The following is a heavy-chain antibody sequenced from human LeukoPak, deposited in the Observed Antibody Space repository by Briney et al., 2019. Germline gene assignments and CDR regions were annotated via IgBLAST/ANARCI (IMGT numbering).Heavy chain of an antibody. CDR1: GGSFSGYY. CDR2: INHSGST. Sequence: PSETLSLTCAVYGGSFSGYYWSWIRQPPGKELEWIGEINHSGSTNYNPSLKSRVTISVDTSKNQFSLKLSSVTAADTAVYYCARGSPYLRWFDPWGQGTLVTVSS. CDR3: ARGSPYLRWFDP. V-gene: IGHV4-34*01. J-gene: IGHJ5*02.